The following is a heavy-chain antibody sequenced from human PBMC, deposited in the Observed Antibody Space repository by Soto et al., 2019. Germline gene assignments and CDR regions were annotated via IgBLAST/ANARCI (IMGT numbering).Heavy chain of an antibody. CDR2: IYYSGCT. J-gene: IGHJ4*02. D-gene: IGHD6-13*01. Sequence: SETLSLTCTVSGGSISSGDYYWSWIRQPPGKGLEWIGYIYYSGCTNYNPSLKSRLTISVDTSKNQFTLKLTSVTVADTAVYYCATSYGNAWYTYWGQGTQVTVSS. CDR1: GGSISSGDYY. V-gene: IGHV4-61*08. CDR3: ATSYGNAWYTY.